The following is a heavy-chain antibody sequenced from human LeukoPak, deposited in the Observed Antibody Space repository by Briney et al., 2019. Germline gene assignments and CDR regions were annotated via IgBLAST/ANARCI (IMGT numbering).Heavy chain of an antibody. D-gene: IGHD2-15*01. CDR1: GGTFSSYA. CDR3: ASGGHYCSGGSCHTNWFDP. J-gene: IGHJ5*02. CDR2: IIPIFGTA. Sequence: ASVKVSCKASGGTFSSYAISWVRQAPGQGLEWTGGIIPIFGTANYAQKFQGRVTITTDESTSTAYMELSSLRSEDTAVYYCASGGHYCSGGSCHTNWFDPWGQGTLVTVSS. V-gene: IGHV1-69*05.